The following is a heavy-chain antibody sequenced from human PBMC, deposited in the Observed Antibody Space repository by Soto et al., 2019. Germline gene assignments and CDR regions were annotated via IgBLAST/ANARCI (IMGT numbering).Heavy chain of an antibody. Sequence: ASVKVSCKASGYTFTNYGISWVRQAPGQGLEWMGWVSPYNGNRYYAQKFHGRLTLTTDTSTNTAFMELRSLSPGDTAIYYCARRYGDPSSAAGFDYWGQGTLVTVSS. CDR2: VSPYNGNR. CDR1: GYTFTNYG. J-gene: IGHJ4*02. CDR3: ARRYGDPSSAAGFDY. D-gene: IGHD2-21*02. V-gene: IGHV1-18*01.